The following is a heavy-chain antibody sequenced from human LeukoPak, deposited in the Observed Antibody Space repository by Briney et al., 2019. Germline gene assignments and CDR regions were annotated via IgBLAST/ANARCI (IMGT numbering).Heavy chain of an antibody. CDR2: INHSGST. D-gene: IGHD2-15*01. V-gene: IGHV4-34*01. CDR1: GGSFSGYY. J-gene: IGHJ3*02. Sequence: SETLSLTCAVYGGSFSGYYWSWIRQPPGKGLEWIGEINHSGSTNYNASLKSRVTISVDTSKNQFSLKLSSVTAADTAVYYCAREEDCSGGICYLGNAFDIWGQGTMVTVSS. CDR3: AREEDCSGGICYLGNAFDI.